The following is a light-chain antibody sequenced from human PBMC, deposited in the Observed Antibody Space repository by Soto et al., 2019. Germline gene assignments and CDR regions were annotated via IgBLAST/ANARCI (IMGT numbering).Light chain of an antibody. CDR3: QQYLNWPPIT. CDR2: GAS. CDR1: QSVSSN. J-gene: IGKJ2*01. V-gene: IGKV3-15*01. Sequence: EIVMTQSPGTLSVSLGERATLSCRASQSVSSNLAWYQQKPGQAPRLLIYGASTRATAIPARFSGSGSGTEFTLTISSLQSEDFAVYYCQQYLNWPPITFGQGTKLEIK.